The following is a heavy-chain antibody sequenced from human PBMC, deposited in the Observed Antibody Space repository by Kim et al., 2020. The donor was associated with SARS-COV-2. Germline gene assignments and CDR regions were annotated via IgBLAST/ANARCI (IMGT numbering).Heavy chain of an antibody. V-gene: IGHV4-34*01. J-gene: IGHJ4*02. CDR1: GGSFSGYY. CDR3: ARGTTVTTVILDY. Sequence: SETLSLTCAVYGGSFSGYYWSWIRQPPGKGLEWIGEINHSGSTNYNPSLKSRVTISVDTSKNQFSLKLSSVTAADTAVYYCARGTTVTTVILDYWGQGTLVTVSS. D-gene: IGHD4-4*01. CDR2: INHSGST.